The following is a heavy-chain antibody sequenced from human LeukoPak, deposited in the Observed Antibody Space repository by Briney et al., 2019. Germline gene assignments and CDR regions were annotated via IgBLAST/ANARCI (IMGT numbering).Heavy chain of an antibody. J-gene: IGHJ4*02. Sequence: PGGSLRLSCAASGFTFNFFSTNWVRQAPGKGLEWLLYISNTGDTICYADSVKGRFAIARDNAKDTVYLQMSGLRAEDTAVYYCARDQGYCGSTGCIRWHDYWGQGTLVTVSS. CDR1: GFTFNFFS. CDR3: ARDQGYCGSTGCIRWHDY. D-gene: IGHD2-2*01. CDR2: ISNTGDTI. V-gene: IGHV3-48*01.